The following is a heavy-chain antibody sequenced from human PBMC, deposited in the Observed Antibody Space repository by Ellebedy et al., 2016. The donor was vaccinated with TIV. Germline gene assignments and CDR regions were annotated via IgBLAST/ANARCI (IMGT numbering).Heavy chain of an antibody. CDR2: ISGSGGST. Sequence: GESLKISXAASGFTFSSYAMSWVRQAPGKGLEWVSAISGSGGSTYYADSVKGRFTISRDNSKNTLYLQMNSLRAEDTAVYYCAKPAIRYDLAAFDIWGQGTMVTVSS. D-gene: IGHD3-3*01. V-gene: IGHV3-23*01. CDR3: AKPAIRYDLAAFDI. CDR1: GFTFSSYA. J-gene: IGHJ3*02.